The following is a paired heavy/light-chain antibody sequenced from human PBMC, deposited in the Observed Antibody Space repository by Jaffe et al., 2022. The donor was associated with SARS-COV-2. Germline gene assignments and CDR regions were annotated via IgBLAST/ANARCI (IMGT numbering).Heavy chain of an antibody. Sequence: QQQLQESGPGLVKPSETLSLTCSVSGGSISGSNFYWGWIRQAPGKGLEWIGNIYYTERTYYNPSLKSRVTISVDMAKKQFSLKLTSVTAADTAVYYCARHLDYFGSGNYVVAFDIWGQGTMVTVSS. J-gene: IGHJ3*02. CDR2: IYYTERT. V-gene: IGHV4-39*01. D-gene: IGHD3-10*01. CDR3: ARHLDYFGSGNYVVAFDI. CDR1: GGSISGSNFY.
Light chain of an antibody. CDR3: SSYTTSNTWV. CDR1: SGDVGGYYY. V-gene: IGLV2-14*03. J-gene: IGLJ3*02. Sequence: QSALTQPASVSGSPGQSITIPCTGTSGDVGGYYYVSWYQHHPGKAPKLIIYDVNNRPSGVSNRFSGSKSGDTASLTISGLQAEDEADYYCSSYTTSNTWVFGGGTKLTVL. CDR2: DVN.